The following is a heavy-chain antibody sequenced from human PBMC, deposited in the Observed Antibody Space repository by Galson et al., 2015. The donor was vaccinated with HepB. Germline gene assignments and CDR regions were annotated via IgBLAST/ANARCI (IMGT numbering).Heavy chain of an antibody. CDR2: ISGSGGST. D-gene: IGHD2-15*01. CDR1: GFTFSSYA. J-gene: IGHJ6*03. Sequence: SLRLSCAASGFTFSSYAMSWVRQAPGKGLEWVSAISGSGGSTYYADSVKGRFTISRDNSKNTLYLQMNSLRAEDTAVYYCAKGHYCSGGSCYSYRQVSAAAYYYNMDVWGKGTTVTVSS. V-gene: IGHV3-23*01. CDR3: AKGHYCSGGSCYSYRQVSAAAYYYNMDV.